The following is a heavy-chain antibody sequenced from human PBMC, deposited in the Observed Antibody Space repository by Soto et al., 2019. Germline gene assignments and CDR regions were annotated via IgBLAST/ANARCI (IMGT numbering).Heavy chain of an antibody. CDR3: ARGDPLLWFGEKVYYGMDV. Sequence: SETLSVTCTVSCGSISSDYWSWIRQPPGKGLEWIGYIYYSGSTNYNPSLKSRVTISVDTSKNQFSLKLSSVTAADTAVYYCARGDPLLWFGEKVYYGMDVWGQGTTVTVS. V-gene: IGHV4-59*01. CDR1: CGSISSDY. D-gene: IGHD3-10*01. CDR2: IYYSGST. J-gene: IGHJ6*02.